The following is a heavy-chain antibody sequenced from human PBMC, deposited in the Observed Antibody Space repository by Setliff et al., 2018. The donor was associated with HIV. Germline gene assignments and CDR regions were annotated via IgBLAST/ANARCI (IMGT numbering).Heavy chain of an antibody. CDR3: ARRFGYSYGFWFFED. CDR1: GYAFGSYD. D-gene: IGHD5-12*01. Sequence: WASVKVSCKASGYAFGSYDIHWVRQVSGQGLEWVAWMNPTSGNTGSAQRFQGRVAMTRNTSITTAYLEVKSLNHDDTAIYYCARRFGYSYGFWFFEDWGQGTRGTVSS. V-gene: IGHV1-8*02. CDR2: MNPTSGNT. J-gene: IGHJ4*02.